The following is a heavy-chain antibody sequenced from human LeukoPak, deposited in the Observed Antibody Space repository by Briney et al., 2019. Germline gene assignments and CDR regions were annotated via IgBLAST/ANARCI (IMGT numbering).Heavy chain of an antibody. V-gene: IGHV4-59*01. CDR2: IYYSGST. J-gene: IGHJ4*02. D-gene: IGHD3-22*01. Sequence: SETLSLTCTVPGGSISSYYWSWIRQPPGKGLEWIGYIYYSGSTNYNPSLKSRVTISVDTSKNQFSLKLSSVTAADTAVYYCARDGPSPDYYDSSGYFDYWGQGTLVTVSS. CDR1: GGSISSYY. CDR3: ARDGPSPDYYDSSGYFDY.